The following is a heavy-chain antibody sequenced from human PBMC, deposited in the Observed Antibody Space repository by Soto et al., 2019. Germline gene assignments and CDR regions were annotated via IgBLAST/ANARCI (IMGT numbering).Heavy chain of an antibody. V-gene: IGHV1-18*01. CDR1: GYTFTSYG. D-gene: IGHD4-17*01. CDR2: ISAYNGNT. J-gene: IGHJ4*02. CDR3: ARDRTTVTTGTGHFDY. Sequence: ASVKVSCKASGYTFTSYGISWVRQAPGQGLEWMGWISAYNGNTNYAQKLQGRVTMTTDTSTSTAYMELRSLRSDDTAVYYCARDRTTVTTGTGHFDYWGQGTLVTVSS.